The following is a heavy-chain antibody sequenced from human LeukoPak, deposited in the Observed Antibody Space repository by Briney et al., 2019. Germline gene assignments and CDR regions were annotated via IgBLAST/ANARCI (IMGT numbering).Heavy chain of an antibody. V-gene: IGHV3-30*02. CDR2: IRYDGSNK. D-gene: IGHD6-19*01. CDR3: ATDTRSGWYDAFDI. J-gene: IGHJ3*02. Sequence: PGGSLRLSCAASGFTFSSYDMHWVRQAPGKGLEWVAFIRYDGSNKYYADSVKGRFTISRDNSKNTLYLQMNSLRAEDTAVYYCATDTRSGWYDAFDIWGQGTMVTVSS. CDR1: GFTFSSYD.